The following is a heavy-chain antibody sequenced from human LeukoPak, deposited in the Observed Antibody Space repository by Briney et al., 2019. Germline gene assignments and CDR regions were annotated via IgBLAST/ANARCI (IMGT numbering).Heavy chain of an antibody. J-gene: IGHJ4*02. CDR2: IRSKAYGGTT. CDR3: ARVADNDYFDF. CDR1: GFTFGDYG. D-gene: IGHD5-24*01. Sequence: PGGSLRLSCTPSGFTFGDYGMTWVRQAPGKGLEWLGFIRSKAYGGTTQYAASVKGRFTISRDDSKSIAYLQMNSLKTKDTAVYYCARVADNDYFDFWGQGTPVTVSS. V-gene: IGHV3-49*04.